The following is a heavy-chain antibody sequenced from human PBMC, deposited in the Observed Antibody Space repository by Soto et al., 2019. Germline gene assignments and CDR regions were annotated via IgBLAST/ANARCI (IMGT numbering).Heavy chain of an antibody. V-gene: IGHV1-18*01. CDR2: ISPDNGNT. D-gene: IGHD5-12*01. J-gene: IGHJ6*02. Sequence: QVQLVQSGGEVKKPGASVKVSCKASGYTFTIYGINWVRQAPGQGLEWMGWISPDNGNTNYAQKLQGRVTMTTDTSTSTAYXEXRSLRSDDTAVYYCARALGYSGYAGMDVWGQGTTVTVSS. CDR3: ARALGYSGYAGMDV. CDR1: GYTFTIYG.